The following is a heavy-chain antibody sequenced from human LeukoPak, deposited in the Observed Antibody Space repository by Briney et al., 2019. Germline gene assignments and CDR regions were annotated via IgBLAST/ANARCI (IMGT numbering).Heavy chain of an antibody. D-gene: IGHD3-16*01. CDR1: GYTFTSYD. CDR3: ARVYDYVWGSRIRYYFDY. CDR2: MNPNSGNT. J-gene: IGHJ4*02. V-gene: IGHV1-8*03. Sequence: ASVKVSCKASGYTFTSYDINWVRQATGQGLEWMGWMNPNSGNTGYAQKFQGRVTITRNTSISTAYMELSSLRSEDTAVYYCARVYDYVWGSRIRYYFDYWGQGTLVTVSS.